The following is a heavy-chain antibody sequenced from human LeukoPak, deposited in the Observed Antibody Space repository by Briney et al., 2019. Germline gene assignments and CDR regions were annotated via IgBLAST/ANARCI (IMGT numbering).Heavy chain of an antibody. CDR3: ARGRMVYAIDYYYYYYMDV. Sequence: PSETLSLTCTVSGVSISSYYWSWIRQPPGKGLEWIGEINHSGSTNYNPSRKSRVTISVDTSKNQFPLKLSSVTAADTAVYYCARGRMVYAIDYYYYYYMDVWGKGTTVTVSS. V-gene: IGHV4-34*01. CDR2: INHSGST. D-gene: IGHD2-8*01. J-gene: IGHJ6*03. CDR1: GVSISSYY.